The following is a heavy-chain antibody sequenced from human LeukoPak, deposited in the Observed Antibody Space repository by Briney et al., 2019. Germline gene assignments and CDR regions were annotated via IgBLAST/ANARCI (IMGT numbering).Heavy chain of an antibody. J-gene: IGHJ4*02. V-gene: IGHV3-23*01. CDR1: GFTFSSYA. CDR2: MTGSGGTT. CDR3: AGGDRNGWFFYY. D-gene: IGHD6-19*01. Sequence: GGSLRLSCAASGFTFSSYAMTWVRQAPGKGLEWVSGMTGSGGTTYYADSVKGRFTISRDNAKNSLYLQMSSLRAEDTALYLCAGGDRNGWFFYYWGQGTLVTVSS.